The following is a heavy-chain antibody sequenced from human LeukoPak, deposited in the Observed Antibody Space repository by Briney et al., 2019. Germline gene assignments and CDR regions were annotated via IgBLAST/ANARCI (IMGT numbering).Heavy chain of an antibody. Sequence: PGGSLRLSCAASGFTFSSYAMHWVRQAPGKGLEWVAVISYDGSNKYYADSVKGRFTISRDNSKNTPYLQMNSLRAEDTAVYYCAKEPTVNLELYYFDYWGQGTLVTVSS. CDR3: AKEPTVNLELYYFDY. V-gene: IGHV3-30*04. CDR1: GFTFSSYA. J-gene: IGHJ4*02. CDR2: ISYDGSNK. D-gene: IGHD4-17*01.